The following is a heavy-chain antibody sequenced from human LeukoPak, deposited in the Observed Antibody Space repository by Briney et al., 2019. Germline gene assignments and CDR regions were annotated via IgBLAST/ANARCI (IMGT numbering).Heavy chain of an antibody. CDR1: GFTFSSYS. Sequence: SGGSLRLSCAASGFTFSSYSMNWVRQAPGKGLEWGSYISSSSSTIYYADSVKGRFTISRDNAKNSLYLQMNSLRAEDTAVYYCARSAYSSGWSTFDYWGQGTLVTVSS. V-gene: IGHV3-48*01. J-gene: IGHJ4*02. D-gene: IGHD6-19*01. CDR3: ARSAYSSGWSTFDY. CDR2: ISSSSSTI.